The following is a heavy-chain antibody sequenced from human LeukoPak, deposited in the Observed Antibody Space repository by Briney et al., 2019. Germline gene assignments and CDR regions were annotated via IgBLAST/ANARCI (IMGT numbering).Heavy chain of an antibody. D-gene: IGHD5-12*01. Sequence: GESLRLSCAASGFTFSSYSMNWVRQAPGKGPEWVPSISSSSSYIYYADSVKGRFTISRDNAKNSLYLQMNSLRAEDTAVYYCARESSQWGATPNFDYWGQGTLVTVPS. CDR1: GFTFSSYS. J-gene: IGHJ4*02. V-gene: IGHV3-21*01. CDR3: ARESSQWGATPNFDY. CDR2: ISSSSSYI.